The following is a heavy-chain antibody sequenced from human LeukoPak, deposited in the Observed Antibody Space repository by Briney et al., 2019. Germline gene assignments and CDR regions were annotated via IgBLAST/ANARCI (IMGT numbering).Heavy chain of an antibody. CDR1: GFTVSSNY. CDR3: ARETSGYSKVDY. D-gene: IGHD6-13*01. Sequence: GGSLRLSCAASGFTVSSNYMSWVRQAPGKGLEWVSVIYSGGSTYYADSVKGRFTISRDNSKNTLYLQMNSLRAEDRAVYYCARETSGYSKVDYWGQGTLVTVSS. CDR2: IYSGGST. J-gene: IGHJ4*02. V-gene: IGHV3-66*01.